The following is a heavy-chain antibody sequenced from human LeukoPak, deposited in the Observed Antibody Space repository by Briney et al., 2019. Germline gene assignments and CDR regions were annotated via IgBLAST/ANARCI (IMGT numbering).Heavy chain of an antibody. V-gene: IGHV3-7*01. Sequence: GGSLRLACAASGFTFSTYWMNWFRQTPGKGLEWVAKIKADGGEKDHVASVKGRFTISRDNAKNSLYLQMNSLRAEDTAVYYCANSQEISTVETPPSFDYWGQGTLVTVSS. CDR1: GFTFSTYW. CDR2: IKADGGEK. J-gene: IGHJ4*02. D-gene: IGHD4-23*01. CDR3: ANSQEISTVETPPSFDY.